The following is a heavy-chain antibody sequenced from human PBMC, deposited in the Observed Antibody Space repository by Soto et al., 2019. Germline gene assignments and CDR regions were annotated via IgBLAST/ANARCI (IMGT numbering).Heavy chain of an antibody. CDR3: AIGSRRWDY. CDR1: VGSISSFY. V-gene: IGHV4-4*07. D-gene: IGHD6-13*01. J-gene: IGHJ4*02. Sequence: SGTLALTCTASVGSISSFYWSWIRQPAGKGLEWIGRIYSGGRNNYNPSLKSRVTMSVDTSKNQFSLRLSSVTAADTAMYYCAIGSRRWDYWGKGPLVTASP. CDR2: IYSGGRN.